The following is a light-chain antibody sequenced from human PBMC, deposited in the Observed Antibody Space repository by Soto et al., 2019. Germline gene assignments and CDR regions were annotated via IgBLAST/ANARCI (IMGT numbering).Light chain of an antibody. CDR1: QSVTSSY. CDR2: GAS. Sequence: EIVLTQSPGTLSLSPGERATLSCRASQSVTSSYLTWYQQKPGQAPRLLIYGASSRAAGIPDRFSGSGSGTDFTLTINRLETEDFAVYYCQQYGTSLSWTFGQGTKVDIK. CDR3: QQYGTSLSWT. V-gene: IGKV3-20*01. J-gene: IGKJ1*01.